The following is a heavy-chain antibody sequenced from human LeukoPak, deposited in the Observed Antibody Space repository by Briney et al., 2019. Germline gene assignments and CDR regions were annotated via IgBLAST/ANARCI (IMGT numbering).Heavy chain of an antibody. CDR1: GFTFSSYA. J-gene: IGHJ4*02. CDR3: ARVPTSQGFPYDY. CDR2: ISSSSSYI. V-gene: IGHV3-21*01. Sequence: SGGSLRLSCAASGFTFSSYAMSWVRQAPGKGLEWVSSISSSSSYIYYADSVKGRFTISRDNAKNSLYLQMNSLRAEDTAVYYCARVPTSQGFPYDYWGQGTLVTVSS. D-gene: IGHD1-1*01.